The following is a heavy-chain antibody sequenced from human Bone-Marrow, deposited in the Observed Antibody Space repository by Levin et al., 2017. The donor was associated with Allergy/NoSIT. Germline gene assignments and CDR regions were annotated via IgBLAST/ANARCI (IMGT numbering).Heavy chain of an antibody. V-gene: IGHV3-49*03. J-gene: IGHJ5*02. CDR2: IRSKAYGGTT. CDR3: TRGVVPAAIGWFDP. Sequence: GESLKISCTASGFTFGDYAMSWFRQAPGKGLEWVGFIRSKAYGGTTEYAASVKGRFTISRDDSKSIAYLQMNSLKTEDTAVYYCTRGVVPAAIGWFDPWGQGTLVTVSS. D-gene: IGHD2-2*01. CDR1: GFTFGDYA.